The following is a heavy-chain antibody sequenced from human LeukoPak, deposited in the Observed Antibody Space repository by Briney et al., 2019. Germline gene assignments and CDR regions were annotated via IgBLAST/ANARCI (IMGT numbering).Heavy chain of an antibody. V-gene: IGHV3-23*01. D-gene: IGHD1-26*01. J-gene: IGHJ4*02. CDR1: GFTFSNYD. CDR3: AKIAGGGATSY. Sequence: GGSLRLSCTASGFTFSNYDMHWVRQAPGKGLEWVSSISASGGGTYYADSVKGRFTISRDNSKNTLYLQMSSLRAEDTAVYHCAKIAGGGATSYWGQGTLVTVSS. CDR2: ISASGGGT.